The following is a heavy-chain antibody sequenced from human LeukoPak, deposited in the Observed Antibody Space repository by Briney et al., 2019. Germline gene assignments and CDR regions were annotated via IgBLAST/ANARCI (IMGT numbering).Heavy chain of an antibody. CDR1: GFTFSSYA. V-gene: IGHV3-23*01. D-gene: IGHD2-2*02. CDR3: AKRVVPAAILGGYFDY. Sequence: PGGSLRLSCAASGFTFSSYAMSWVRQAPGKGLEWVSAISGSGGSTYYADSVKGRFTISRDNSKNTLYLQMNSLRAEDTAVYYCAKRVVPAAILGGYFDYWGQGTLVTISS. CDR2: ISGSGGST. J-gene: IGHJ4*02.